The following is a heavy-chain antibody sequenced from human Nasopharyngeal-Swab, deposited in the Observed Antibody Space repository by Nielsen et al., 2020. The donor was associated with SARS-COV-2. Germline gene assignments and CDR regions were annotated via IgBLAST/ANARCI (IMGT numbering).Heavy chain of an antibody. CDR3: ARCGGDCYHDAFDI. Sequence: GRSLRLSCKRSGYSFTSYWIGWVRQMPGKGLEWMGIIYPGDSDTRYSPSFQGQVTISADKSISTAYLQWSSLKASDTAMYYCARCGGDCYHDAFDIWGQGTMVTVSS. J-gene: IGHJ3*02. CDR1: GYSFTSYW. D-gene: IGHD2-21*02. V-gene: IGHV5-51*01. CDR2: IYPGDSDT.